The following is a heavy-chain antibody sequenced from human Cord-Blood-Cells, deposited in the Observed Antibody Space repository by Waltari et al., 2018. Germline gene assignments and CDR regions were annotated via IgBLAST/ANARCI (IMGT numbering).Heavy chain of an antibody. V-gene: IGHV1-2*04. Sequence: QVQLVQSGAEVKKPGASVKVSCKASGYTFTGYYMHWVRQAPGQGLEWMGWINPNRGGTNNAQKFQGWVTMTRDTSISTAYMELGRLRSDDTAVYYCATIAAAGAEYFQHWGQGTLVTVSS. CDR3: ATIAAAGAEYFQH. D-gene: IGHD6-13*01. J-gene: IGHJ1*01. CDR2: INPNRGGT. CDR1: GYTFTGYY.